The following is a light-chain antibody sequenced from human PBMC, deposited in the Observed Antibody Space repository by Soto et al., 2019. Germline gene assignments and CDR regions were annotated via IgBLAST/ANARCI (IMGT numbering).Light chain of an antibody. J-gene: IGKJ2*01. CDR1: QNIDGW. V-gene: IGKV1-5*01. CDR3: QQYNDNSF. Sequence: DIQMTQSPSTLSAYVGDRVTNTCRASQNIDGWLAWYQQKPGKAPKLLIYDASSLETGVSSRFSGSGSGAEFTLTISSLQPDDFANYYCQQYNDNSFFGQGTKLEIK. CDR2: DAS.